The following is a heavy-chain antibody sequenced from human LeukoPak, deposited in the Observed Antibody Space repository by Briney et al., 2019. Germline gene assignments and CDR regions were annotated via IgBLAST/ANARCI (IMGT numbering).Heavy chain of an antibody. V-gene: IGHV1-2*06. CDR3: ARVPTVTTSRRDFDY. J-gene: IGHJ4*02. Sequence: GASVKVSCKASGYTFTGYYMHWVRQAPGQGLEWMGRINPNSGGTNYAQKFQGRVTMTRDTSISTAYMELGRLRSDDTAVYYCARVPTVTTSRRDFDYWGQGTLVTVSS. CDR1: GYTFTGYY. CDR2: INPNSGGT. D-gene: IGHD4-17*01.